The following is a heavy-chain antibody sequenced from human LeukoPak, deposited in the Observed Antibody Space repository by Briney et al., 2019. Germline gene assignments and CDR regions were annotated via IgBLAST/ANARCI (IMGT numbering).Heavy chain of an antibody. CDR3: ARDEVTTPRD. D-gene: IGHD4-17*01. CDR2: MWYDGSNK. CDR1: GFTFSSYG. Sequence: GRSLRLSSAASGFTFSSYGMHWVRQAPGQGLEWVAVMWYDGSNKYYADSVKGRFTISRDNSKNTLYLQMHSLRAEDTAVYYCARDEVTTPRDWGQGTLVTVSS. J-gene: IGHJ4*02. V-gene: IGHV3-33*01.